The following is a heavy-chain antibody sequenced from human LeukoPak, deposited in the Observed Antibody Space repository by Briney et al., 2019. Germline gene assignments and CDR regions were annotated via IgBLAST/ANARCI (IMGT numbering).Heavy chain of an antibody. CDR2: INPNNGGT. CDR1: GYTFTGYY. CDR3: ARDPYYGSGSYSFDP. J-gene: IGHJ5*02. Sequence: ASVKVSCKASGYTFTGYYMHWVRQAPGQGLEWMGWINPNNGGTNYAQKFQGRVTMTRDTSISTAYMELSRLRSDDTAVYYYARDPYYGSGSYSFDPWGQGTLVTVSS. V-gene: IGHV1-2*02. D-gene: IGHD3-10*01.